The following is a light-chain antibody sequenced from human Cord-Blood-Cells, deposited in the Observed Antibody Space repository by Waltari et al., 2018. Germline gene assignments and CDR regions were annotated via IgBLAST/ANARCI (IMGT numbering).Light chain of an antibody. J-gene: IGKJ2*01. CDR2: DAS. CDR3: QQRSKYT. Sequence: EIVLPQSPATLSLSPGERATLSCRASQSVSSYLAWYQQKPGQAPRLLIYDASSRATGIPARFSGSGSGTDFTLTISSLEPEDFAVYYCQQRSKYTFGQGTKLEIK. CDR1: QSVSSY. V-gene: IGKV3-11*01.